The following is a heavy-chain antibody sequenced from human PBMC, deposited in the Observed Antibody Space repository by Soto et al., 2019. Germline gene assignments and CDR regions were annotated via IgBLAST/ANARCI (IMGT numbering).Heavy chain of an antibody. CDR2: INSDGSST. D-gene: IGHD3-3*01. J-gene: IGHJ4*02. CDR1: GFTFSSYW. Sequence: GGSLILSCAASGFTFSSYWMHWVRQAPGKGLVWVSRINSDGSSTSYADSVKGRFTISRDNAKNTLYLQMNSLRAEDTAVYYCARVSDFWSGPDYWGQGTLVTVSS. CDR3: ARVSDFWSGPDY. V-gene: IGHV3-74*01.